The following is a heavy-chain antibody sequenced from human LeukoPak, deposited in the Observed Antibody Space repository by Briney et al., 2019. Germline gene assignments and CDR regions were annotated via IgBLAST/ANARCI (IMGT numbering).Heavy chain of an antibody. Sequence: GGSLRLSCAASGFTFSSYEMNWVRQAPGKGLEWVSYISSSGSTIYYADSVKGRFTISRDNAKNSLYLQMNSLRAEDTAVCYCASNSLELAYYFDYWGQGTLVTVSS. CDR1: GFTFSSYE. D-gene: IGHD6-13*01. CDR3: ASNSLELAYYFDY. V-gene: IGHV3-48*03. CDR2: ISSSGSTI. J-gene: IGHJ4*02.